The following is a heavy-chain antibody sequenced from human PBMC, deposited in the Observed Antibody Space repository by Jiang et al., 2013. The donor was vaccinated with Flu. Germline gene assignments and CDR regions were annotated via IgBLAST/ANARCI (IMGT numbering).Heavy chain of an antibody. Sequence: LLKPSETLSLTCAVYGGSFSGFAWTWIRXSPGMGLEWIGDLNHSGSTNYNPSLKRRVSFTVDSSKSHFSLRLTSVTAADTAVYYCARAGVVPAATYWFDPWGQGTLVTVSS. J-gene: IGHJ5*02. V-gene: IGHV4-34*01. CDR1: GGSFSGFA. D-gene: IGHD2-2*01. CDR2: LNHSGST. CDR3: ARAGVVPAATYWFDP.